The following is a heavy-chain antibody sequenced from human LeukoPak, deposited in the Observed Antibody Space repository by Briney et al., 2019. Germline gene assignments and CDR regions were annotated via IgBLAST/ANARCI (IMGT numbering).Heavy chain of an antibody. V-gene: IGHV1-46*01. CDR3: ASNGDEDAFDI. D-gene: IGHD4-17*01. Sequence: GASVKVSCKASGYTFTSYYMHWARQAPGQGLEWMGIINPSGGSTSYAQKFQGRVTMTRDTSTGTVYMELSSLRSEDTAVYYCASNGDEDAFDIWGQGTMVTVSS. CDR1: GYTFTSYY. CDR2: INPSGGST. J-gene: IGHJ3*02.